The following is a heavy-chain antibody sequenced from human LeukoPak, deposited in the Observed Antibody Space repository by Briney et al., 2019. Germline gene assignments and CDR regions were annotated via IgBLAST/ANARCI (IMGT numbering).Heavy chain of an antibody. V-gene: IGHV1-8*01. CDR1: GYTFTSYD. J-gene: IGHJ6*02. D-gene: IGHD2-2*01. Sequence: GASVKVSCKASGYTFTSYDINWVRQATGQGLEWMGWMNPNSGNTGYAQKFQGRVTMTRNTSISTAYMELSSLRSEDTAVYYCARQYCSSTSCQFVGHGVDVWGQGTTVTVSS. CDR2: MNPNSGNT. CDR3: ARQYCSSTSCQFVGHGVDV.